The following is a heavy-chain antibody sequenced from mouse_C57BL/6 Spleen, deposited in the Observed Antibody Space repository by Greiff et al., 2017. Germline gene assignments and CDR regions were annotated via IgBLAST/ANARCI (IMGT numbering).Heavy chain of an antibody. V-gene: IGHV1-82*01. J-gene: IGHJ4*01. CDR3: ARKGGAVDY. Sequence: VKLVESGPELVKPGASVKISCKASGYAFSSSWMNWVKQRPGKGLEWIGRIYPGDGDTNYNGKFKGKATLTADKSSSTAYMQLRRLTSGDSAVYFCARKGGAVDYWGQGTSVTVSS. CDR1: GYAFSSSW. CDR2: IYPGDGDT.